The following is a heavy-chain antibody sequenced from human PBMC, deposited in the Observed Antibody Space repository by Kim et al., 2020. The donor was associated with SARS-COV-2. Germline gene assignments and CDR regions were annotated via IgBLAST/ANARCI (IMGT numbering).Heavy chain of an antibody. Sequence: IKSDGSNKYYADSVMGRITISRYNSKNMLFLQMNSLRAEGTAVYYCANFESWGQGTLVTVSS. V-gene: IGHV3-33*05. CDR2: IKSDGSNK. CDR3: ANFES. J-gene: IGHJ4*02.